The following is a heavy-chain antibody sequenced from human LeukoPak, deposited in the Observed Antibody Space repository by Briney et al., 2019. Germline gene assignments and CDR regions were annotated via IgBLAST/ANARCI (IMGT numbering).Heavy chain of an antibody. CDR1: GYTFTVHY. CDR3: ARSKGISTSLEGFDI. J-gene: IGHJ3*02. D-gene: IGHD2-2*01. CDR2: VNPDSGGT. V-gene: IGHV1-2*02. Sequence: ASVTVSCKASGYTFTVHYMHWVRQAPGQGLEWMAWVNPDSGGTIYAQKFQGRVTVTRDTSFSTAYMALSRLRSDDTAVYYCARSKGISTSLEGFDIWGQGTMVTVSS.